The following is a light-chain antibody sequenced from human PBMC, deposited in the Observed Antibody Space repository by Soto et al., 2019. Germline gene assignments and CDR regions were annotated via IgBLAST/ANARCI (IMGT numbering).Light chain of an antibody. V-gene: IGLV1-51*02. CDR3: GTWDSSLTAL. J-gene: IGLJ2*01. Sequence: QSVLTQPPSVSAAPGQKVTISCSGSSSNIGSNFVSWYQHLPGSAPKLLIYENNKRPSGIPDRFSGSKSGTSATLGITGLQPGEEADYYCGTWDSSLTALFGGGTKVTVL. CDR2: ENN. CDR1: SSNIGSNF.